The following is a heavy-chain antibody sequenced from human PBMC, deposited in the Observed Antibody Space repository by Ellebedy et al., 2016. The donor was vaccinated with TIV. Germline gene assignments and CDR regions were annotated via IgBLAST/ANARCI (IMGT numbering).Heavy chain of an antibody. D-gene: IGHD3-10*01. CDR1: GFTFSSYA. CDR2: ISGSGGAP. Sequence: PGGSLRLSCAATGFTFSSYAMSWVRQDPGKGLEWVSAISGSGGAPYYAGSVKGRFTISRDNSKNTLYLQMNSLRAEDTAVYYCAKASRGGGLLHFWGQGTLVTVSS. CDR3: AKASRGGGLLHF. V-gene: IGHV3-23*01. J-gene: IGHJ4*02.